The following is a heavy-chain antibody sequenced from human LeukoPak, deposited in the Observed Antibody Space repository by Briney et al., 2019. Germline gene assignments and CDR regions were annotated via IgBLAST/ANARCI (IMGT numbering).Heavy chain of an antibody. J-gene: IGHJ4*02. Sequence: GGSLRLSCAASGFTVSSNYMSWVRQAPGQGLEWVPVIYSGGSSYYADSVKGRFTISRDNSKNTVYLQMNSLRVEDTAVYYCARGMGGYGGYDYWGQGTLVTVSS. CDR2: IYSGGSS. CDR1: GFTVSSNY. CDR3: ARGMGGYGGYDY. V-gene: IGHV3-66*01. D-gene: IGHD5-12*01.